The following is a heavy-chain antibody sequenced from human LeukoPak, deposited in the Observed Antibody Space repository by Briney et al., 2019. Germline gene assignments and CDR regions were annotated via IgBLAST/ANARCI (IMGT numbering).Heavy chain of an antibody. V-gene: IGHV4-59*01. Sequence: PSETLSLTCTVSGGSISTYYWSWSRQPPGKGLEWIGYIYYSGSTNYNPSLKSPVTISLDTSKNQFSLKLSSVTAADTAVYYRARGNYASTTYRVYYFDSWGQGTLVTVSS. CDR1: GGSISTYY. CDR2: IYYSGST. D-gene: IGHD3-22*01. J-gene: IGHJ4*02. CDR3: ARGNYASTTYRVYYFDS.